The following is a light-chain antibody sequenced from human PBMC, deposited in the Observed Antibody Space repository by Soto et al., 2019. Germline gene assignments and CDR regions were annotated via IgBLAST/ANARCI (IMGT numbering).Light chain of an antibody. CDR2: DNS. J-gene: IGLJ1*01. Sequence: SYELTQPPSVSVAPGQTARITCGGNNIGIKSVHWYQQKPGQAPVLVVYDNSGRPSGIPERFSGSNSGNPATLTISRVEAGDEADYYCRVWDSTSDHYVFGTGTKVTAL. V-gene: IGLV3-21*02. CDR1: NIGIKS. CDR3: RVWDSTSDHYV.